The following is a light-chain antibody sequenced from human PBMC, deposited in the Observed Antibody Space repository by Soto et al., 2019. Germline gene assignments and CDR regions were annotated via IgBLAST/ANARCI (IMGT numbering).Light chain of an antibody. CDR2: DAS. V-gene: IGKV3-11*01. Sequence: EIVLTQSPATLSLSPGERATLSCRASQSVSSYLAWYQQKPGQAPRLLIYDASNRATGIPARFSGSGSGTDFTLTISSLDPEDFAVYYCQQRSNWPFTFGQGTKVEIK. J-gene: IGKJ1*01. CDR1: QSVSSY. CDR3: QQRSNWPFT.